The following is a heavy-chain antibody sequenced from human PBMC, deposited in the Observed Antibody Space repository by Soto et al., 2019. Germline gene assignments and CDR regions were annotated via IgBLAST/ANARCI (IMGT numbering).Heavy chain of an antibody. CDR2: IIPIFGTA. J-gene: IGHJ2*01. D-gene: IGHD3-22*01. Sequence: QVELVQSGAEVKKPGSSVKVSCQASEDTFRNYAISWVRHAPGQGLEWMGGIIPIFGTANYAQKFQGRVTITADTSANTVYLELSRLRSEDTAVYYCASTKHDSSAYYYWYLGLWGRGTLVTVSS. CDR3: ASTKHDSSAYYYWYLGL. V-gene: IGHV1-69*06. CDR1: EDTFRNYA.